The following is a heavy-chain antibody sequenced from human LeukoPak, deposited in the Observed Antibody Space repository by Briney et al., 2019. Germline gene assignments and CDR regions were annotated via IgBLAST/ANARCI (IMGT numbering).Heavy chain of an antibody. J-gene: IGHJ4*02. D-gene: IGHD3-22*01. CDR1: GFTVSSNY. Sequence: PGGTLRLSCAASGFTVSSNYMSWVRQAPGKGLEWIGEINHSGSTNYNPSLKSRVTISVDTSKNQFSLKVSSVTAADTAVYYCARAPVSYYYDLLDYWGQGILVTVPS. CDR2: INHSGST. CDR3: ARAPVSYYYDLLDY. V-gene: IGHV4-34*01.